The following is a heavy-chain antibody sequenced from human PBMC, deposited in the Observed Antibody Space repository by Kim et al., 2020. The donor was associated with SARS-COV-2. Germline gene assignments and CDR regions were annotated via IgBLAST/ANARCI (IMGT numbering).Heavy chain of an antibody. Sequence: YEHTRTGQLPISRDNSKNPLYLKMNSLRAEDTAVYYCARDTRDYYGMDVWGQGTTVTVSS. CDR3: ARDTRDYYGMDV. V-gene: IGHV3-33*01. J-gene: IGHJ6*02.